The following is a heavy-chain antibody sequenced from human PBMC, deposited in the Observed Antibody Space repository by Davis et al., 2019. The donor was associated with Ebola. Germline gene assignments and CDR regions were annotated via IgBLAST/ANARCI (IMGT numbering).Heavy chain of an antibody. Sequence: ASVKVSRQASGYTFTRHGISWVRQAPGQGLEWMGWISAYNGNTNYAQKLQGRVTMTTDTSTSTAYMELRSLRSDDTAVYYCARDLLRDIVVVVAATTPGYWGQGTLVTVSS. CDR3: ARDLLRDIVVVVAATTPGY. V-gene: IGHV1-18*01. CDR2: ISAYNGNT. D-gene: IGHD2-15*01. CDR1: GYTFTRHG. J-gene: IGHJ4*02.